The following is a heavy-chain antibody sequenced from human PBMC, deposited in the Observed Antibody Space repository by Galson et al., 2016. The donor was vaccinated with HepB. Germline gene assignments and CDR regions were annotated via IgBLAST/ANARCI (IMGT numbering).Heavy chain of an antibody. V-gene: IGHV4-38-2*02. J-gene: IGHJ4*02. CDR1: GYSIITGYY. CDR3: ARVRGAVAFTFFDY. Sequence: ETLSLTCNVSGYSIITGYYWGWIRQPPGKGLEWIGSIYHSGNTDYNPSLKSRVTISVDTAKNQFSLNVHSVTAADTAVYFCARVRGAVAFTFFDYWGRGTLVTVSS. D-gene: IGHD4-23*01. CDR2: IYHSGNT.